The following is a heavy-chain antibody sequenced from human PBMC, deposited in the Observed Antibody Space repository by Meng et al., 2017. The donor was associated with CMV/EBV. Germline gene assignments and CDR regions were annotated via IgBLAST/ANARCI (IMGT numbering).Heavy chain of an antibody. D-gene: IGHD3-3*01. CDR2: INSDGSST. CDR1: GFTFSSYW. J-gene: IGHJ6*02. CDR3: ARGYYDFWSGRGHYYGMDV. V-gene: IGHV3-74*01. Sequence: GESLKISCAASGFTFSSYWMHWVRQAPGKGLVWVSRINSDGSSTSYADSVKGRFTISRDNAKNTLYLQMNSLRAEDTAVYYCARGYYDFWSGRGHYYGMDVWGQGTTVTVSS.